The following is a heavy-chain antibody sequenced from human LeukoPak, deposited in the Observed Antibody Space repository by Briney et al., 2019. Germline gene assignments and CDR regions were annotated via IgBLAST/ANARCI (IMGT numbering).Heavy chain of an antibody. Sequence: GGSLRLSCAASGFTFSNYGMHWVRQAPGKGLEWVAVISYDGSNKYYADSVKGRFTISRDNSKNTLYLQMNSLRAEDTAVYYCARDDRSGWYMVHDAFDIWGQGTMVTVSS. D-gene: IGHD6-19*01. CDR2: ISYDGSNK. V-gene: IGHV3-30*19. J-gene: IGHJ3*02. CDR1: GFTFSNYG. CDR3: ARDDRSGWYMVHDAFDI.